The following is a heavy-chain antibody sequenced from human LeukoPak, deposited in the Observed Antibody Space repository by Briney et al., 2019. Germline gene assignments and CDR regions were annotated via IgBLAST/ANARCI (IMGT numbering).Heavy chain of an antibody. V-gene: IGHV3-23*01. D-gene: IGHD4-17*01. J-gene: IGHJ4*02. CDR1: GFTFGNYA. Sequence: PGGSLRLSCEASGFTFGNYAMNWVRQAPGKGLEWVSTISGTGSSTYYADSAKGRFTISRDNSKDTLFLQMNSLRAEDTAVYYCARRGESTSYGDYRFDYWGQGTLVTVSS. CDR3: ARRGESTSYGDYRFDY. CDR2: ISGTGSST.